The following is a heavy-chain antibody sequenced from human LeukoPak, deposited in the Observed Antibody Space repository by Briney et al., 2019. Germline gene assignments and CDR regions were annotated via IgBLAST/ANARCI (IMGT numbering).Heavy chain of an antibody. CDR2: INHRGDT. V-gene: IGHV4-34*01. Sequence: SETLSLTCAVYGGSFSSYYWSWIRQSPGKGLEWIAEINHRGDTNYNPSLKSRATISVDTSKNQFSLQLSSVTAADTAVYYCARDNARGGSFSDYLRYFHHWGQGTLVTVSS. J-gene: IGHJ1*01. CDR3: ARDNARGGSFSDYLRYFHH. D-gene: IGHD5/OR15-5a*01. CDR1: GGSFSSYY.